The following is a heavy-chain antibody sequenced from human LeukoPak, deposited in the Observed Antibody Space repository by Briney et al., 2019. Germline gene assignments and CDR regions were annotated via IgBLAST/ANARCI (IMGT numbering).Heavy chain of an antibody. CDR3: ARARQWLPTGGFDY. Sequence: WASVQVSLKASGSTFTSYGISWVRQAPGQGLEWMGWISAYNGNTNYSQKLQGRVTITTDTSTSTAYMELRSLRSDDTAVYYCARARQWLPTGGFDYWGQGTLVTVSS. CDR1: GSTFTSYG. CDR2: ISAYNGNT. D-gene: IGHD6-19*01. V-gene: IGHV1-18*01. J-gene: IGHJ4*02.